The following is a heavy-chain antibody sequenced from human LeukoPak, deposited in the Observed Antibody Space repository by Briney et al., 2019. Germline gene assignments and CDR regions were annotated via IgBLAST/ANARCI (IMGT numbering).Heavy chain of an antibody. CDR2: IRYDGSNK. CDR1: GFTFSSYG. V-gene: IGHV3-30*02. CDR3: AIVPNSSSWYMGGDY. Sequence: GGFLRLSCAASGFTFSSYGMHWVRQAPGKGLEWVAFIRYDGSNKYYADSVKGRLTISRDNSKNTLYLQMNSLRAEDTAVYYCAIVPNSSSWYMGGDYWGQGTLVTVSS. D-gene: IGHD6-13*01. J-gene: IGHJ4*02.